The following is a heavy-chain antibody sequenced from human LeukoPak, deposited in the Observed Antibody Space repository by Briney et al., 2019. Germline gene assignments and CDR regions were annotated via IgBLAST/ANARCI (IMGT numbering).Heavy chain of an antibody. CDR2: INHSGST. CDR1: GGSISSGSYY. D-gene: IGHD3-10*01. J-gene: IGHJ4*02. Sequence: SETLSLTCTVSGGSISSGSYYWGWIRQPPGKGLEWIGEINHSGSTNYNPSLKSRVTISVDTSKNQFSLKLSSVTAADTAVYYCARHRTMVRGVRSPNFDYWGQGTLITVSS. V-gene: IGHV4-39*01. CDR3: ARHRTMVRGVRSPNFDY.